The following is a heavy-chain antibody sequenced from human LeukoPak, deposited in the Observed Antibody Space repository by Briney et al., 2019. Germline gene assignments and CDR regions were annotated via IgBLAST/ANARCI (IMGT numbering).Heavy chain of an antibody. CDR3: AGALGSGPRFDP. V-gene: IGHV3-53*01. CDR2: IFNGPST. D-gene: IGHD3-3*01. J-gene: IGHJ5*02. Sequence: GGSLRLSCAASGFSVSTNYMTWVRQAPGKGLEWVSVIFNGPSTYYADSVKGRFTTSRDNSKNTVYLQMNNLRVEDTAVYYCAGALGSGPRFDPWGQGTLVTVSS. CDR1: GFSVSTNY.